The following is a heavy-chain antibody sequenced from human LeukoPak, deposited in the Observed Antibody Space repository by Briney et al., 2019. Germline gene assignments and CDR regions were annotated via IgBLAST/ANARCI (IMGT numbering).Heavy chain of an antibody. CDR3: ANDILTGTYANYYYGMDV. V-gene: IGHV1-69*01. CDR2: IIPIFGTA. D-gene: IGHD3-9*01. Sequence: GASVKVSCKASGGTFSSYAISWVRQAPGQGLEWMGGIIPIFGTANYAQKFQGRVTITADESTSTAYMELSSLRSEDTAVYYCANDILTGTYANYYYGMDVWGQGTTVTVSS. J-gene: IGHJ6*02. CDR1: GGTFSSYA.